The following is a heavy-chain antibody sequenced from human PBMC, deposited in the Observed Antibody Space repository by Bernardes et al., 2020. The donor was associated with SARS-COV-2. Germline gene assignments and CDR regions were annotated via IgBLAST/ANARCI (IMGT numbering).Heavy chain of an antibody. CDR3: AKSAFISGQNYYFDY. V-gene: IGHV3-74*01. Sequence: GGSLRLSCAASGFTFSSYCMHWVRQTPGKGLVWVSRINTDGSSTNFADSVKGRFTISRDNAKNTVYLQMNSLRAEDTALYYCAKSAFISGQNYYFDYWGQGALVTVSS. CDR2: INTDGSST. CDR1: GFTFSSYC. J-gene: IGHJ4*02.